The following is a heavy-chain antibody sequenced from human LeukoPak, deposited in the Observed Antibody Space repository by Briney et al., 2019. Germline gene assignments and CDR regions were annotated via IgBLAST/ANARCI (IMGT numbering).Heavy chain of an antibody. CDR2: IYPGDSDT. D-gene: IGHD6-13*01. CDR1: GYSFTSYW. CDR3: ARQAHIAAAGTGNYYYYMDV. V-gene: IGHV5-51*01. Sequence: GESLKISCKGSGYSFTSYWIGWVRQLPGKGLEWMGIIYPGDSDTRYSPSFQGQDTISADKSISTAYLQWSSLKASDTAMYYCARQAHIAAAGTGNYYYYMDVWGKGTTVTVSS. J-gene: IGHJ6*03.